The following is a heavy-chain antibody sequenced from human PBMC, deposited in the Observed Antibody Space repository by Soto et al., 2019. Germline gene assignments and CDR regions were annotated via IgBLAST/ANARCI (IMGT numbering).Heavy chain of an antibody. CDR3: ARDKRDLRFLEWSYYFDY. CDR1: GFTFSSYA. Sequence: QVRLVESGGGVVQPGRSLRLSCAASGFTFSSYAMHWVRQAPGKGLEWVAVISYDGSNKYYADSVKGRFTISRDNSNNTLYLQLNSLRAEDTAVYYCARDKRDLRFLEWSYYFDYWGQGTLVTVSS. V-gene: IGHV3-30-3*01. J-gene: IGHJ4*02. D-gene: IGHD3-3*01. CDR2: ISYDGSNK.